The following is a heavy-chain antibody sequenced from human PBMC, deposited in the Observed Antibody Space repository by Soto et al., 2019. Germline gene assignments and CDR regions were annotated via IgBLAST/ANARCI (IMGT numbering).Heavy chain of an antibody. CDR3: ARDGRAFSIFGETMDV. J-gene: IGHJ6*02. CDR2: ISAYSGDT. CDR1: GYTFTNYA. Sequence: GASVKVSWKTSGYTFTNYAINWVRQAPGQGLQWMGWISAYSGDTKYAQRFQDRLTVTTDPSTTTAYMELRSLRSDDTAVYYCARDGRAFSIFGETMDVWGQGTTVTVSS. D-gene: IGHD3-3*01. V-gene: IGHV1-18*01.